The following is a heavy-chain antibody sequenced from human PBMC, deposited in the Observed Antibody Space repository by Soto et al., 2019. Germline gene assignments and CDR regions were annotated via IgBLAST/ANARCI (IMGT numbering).Heavy chain of an antibody. Sequence: QVQLAESGGGVVQPGRSLTLSCAASGFTFSDYGIHWVRQAPGKGLEWVALITHDGSYQYYADSVNGRVTISRDNSKNTLYLQMNGLRAEDTAVYYCAKEKVRFVEWVGGVFDYWGQGTPVTVSS. D-gene: IGHD3-3*01. CDR1: GFTFSDYG. CDR3: AKEKVRFVEWVGGVFDY. V-gene: IGHV3-30*18. CDR2: ITHDGSYQ. J-gene: IGHJ4*02.